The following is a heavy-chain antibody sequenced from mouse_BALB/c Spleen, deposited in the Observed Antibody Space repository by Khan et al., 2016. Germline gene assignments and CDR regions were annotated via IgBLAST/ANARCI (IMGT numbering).Heavy chain of an antibody. CDR3: ARRNYDGSSPYFDY. Sequence: QVRLQQSGAELAKPGASVKMSCKASGYTFTSYWMHWVKQRPGQGLEWIGYINPSTGYTEYNQKFKDKATLTADKSSSTAYMQLSSLTSEDTAVYYCARRNYDGSSPYFDYWGQGTTLTVSS. CDR2: INPSTGYT. CDR1: GYTFTSYW. D-gene: IGHD1-1*01. V-gene: IGHV1-7*01. J-gene: IGHJ2*01.